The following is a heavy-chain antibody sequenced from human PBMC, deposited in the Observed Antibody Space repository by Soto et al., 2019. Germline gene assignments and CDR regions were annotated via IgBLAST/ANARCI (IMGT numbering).Heavy chain of an antibody. V-gene: IGHV4-39*01. D-gene: IGHD6-13*01. CDR2: IYYSGST. CDR3: ARGPYSSSWYSSAPPTLYGMDV. Sequence: SETLSLTCTVPGGSISSSSYYWGWIRQPPGKGLEWIGSIYYSGSTYYNPSLKSRVTISVDTSKNQFSLKLSSVTAADTAVYYCARGPYSSSWYSSAPPTLYGMDVWGQGTTVTVSS. CDR1: GGSISSSSYY. J-gene: IGHJ6*02.